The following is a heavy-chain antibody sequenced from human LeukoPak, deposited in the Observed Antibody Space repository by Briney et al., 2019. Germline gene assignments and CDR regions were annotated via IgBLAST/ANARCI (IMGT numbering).Heavy chain of an antibody. J-gene: IGHJ4*02. CDR3: AKVYSPGIAAAGTPPDY. CDR2: ISYDGSNK. CDR1: GFTFSSYA. D-gene: IGHD6-13*01. V-gene: IGHV3-30-3*01. Sequence: GGSLRLSCAASGFTFSSYAMHWVRQAPGKGLEWVAVISYDGSNKYYADSVKGRFTISRDNSKNTLYLQMNSLRAEDTAVYYCAKVYSPGIAAAGTPPDYWGQGTLVTVSS.